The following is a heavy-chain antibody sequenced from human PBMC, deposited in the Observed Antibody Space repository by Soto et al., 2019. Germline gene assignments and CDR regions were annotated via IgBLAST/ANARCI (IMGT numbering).Heavy chain of an antibody. CDR1: GYAFSSYA. J-gene: IGHJ6*02. Sequence: QVQLLQSGADEKKPGASVKVSCKASGYAFSSYAMHWVRQAPGQRLEWMGWINIGSGNTKYSQNFQDRITISRDTSAKTVYMEMSSLRSEDTAVYYCARDGGDCGYRRIYYYYCGMDVWGQGTTVSVSS. V-gene: IGHV1-3*05. CDR2: INIGSGNT. D-gene: IGHD2-21*02. CDR3: ARDGGDCGYRRIYYYYCGMDV.